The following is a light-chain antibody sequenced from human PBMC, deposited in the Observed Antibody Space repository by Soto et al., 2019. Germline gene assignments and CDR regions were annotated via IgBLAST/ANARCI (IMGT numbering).Light chain of an antibody. Sequence: EIVLTQSPATLSLSPGERATLSCRASQSVSSYLAWYQQKPGQAPRLLIYDASNRATGIPARFSGSGSGTDITLTISSRGPADFAVYYCQQRSDWPPYSLGQGNKLEIK. CDR1: QSVSSY. J-gene: IGKJ2*01. CDR2: DAS. V-gene: IGKV3-11*01. CDR3: QQRSDWPPYS.